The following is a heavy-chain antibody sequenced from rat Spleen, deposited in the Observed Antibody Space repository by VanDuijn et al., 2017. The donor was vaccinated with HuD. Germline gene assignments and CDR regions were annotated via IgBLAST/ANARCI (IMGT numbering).Heavy chain of an antibody. CDR3: ARTTYDYFDY. V-gene: IGHV5-27*01. CDR2: ISTGGGST. J-gene: IGHJ2*01. D-gene: IGHD2-1*01. Sequence: EVRLVESGGGLVQPGRSLKLSCAASGFTFSDYNMAWVRQAPTKGLEWVAYISTGGGSTYYRDSVKGRFTISRDNAKSTLYLQMDSLRSEDTAAYYCARTTYDYFDYWGQGVMVTVSS. CDR1: GFTFSDYN.